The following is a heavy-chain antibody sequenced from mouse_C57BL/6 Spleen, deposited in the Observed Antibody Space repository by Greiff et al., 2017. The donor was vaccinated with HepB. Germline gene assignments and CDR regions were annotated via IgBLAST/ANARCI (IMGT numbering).Heavy chain of an antibody. J-gene: IGHJ4*01. CDR1: GYTFTSYT. Sequence: QVQLQQSGAELARPGASVKMSCKASGYTFTSYTMHWVKQRPGQGLEWIGYINPSSGYTKYNQKFKDKATLTADKSSSTAYMQLSSLTSEDSAVYYCARSCNYDAMDYWGQGTSVTVSS. D-gene: IGHD2-1*01. V-gene: IGHV1-4*01. CDR2: INPSSGYT. CDR3: ARSCNYDAMDY.